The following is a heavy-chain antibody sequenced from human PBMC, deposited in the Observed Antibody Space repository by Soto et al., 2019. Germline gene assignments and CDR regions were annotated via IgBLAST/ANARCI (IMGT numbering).Heavy chain of an antibody. CDR2: LYWDDDE. V-gene: IGHV2-5*02. CDR3: AHRPRGFTYFFDY. Sequence: QITLNESGPTLVKPTQTLTLTCTFSGFSLSTRGVGVGWIRPPPGKALEWLALLYWDDDEPYSPSLISRLSITKDTSKNQVFLTMTNVDPVDTATYYCAHRPRGFTYFFDYWGQGNLVTVSS. J-gene: IGHJ4*02. CDR1: GFSLSTRGVG.